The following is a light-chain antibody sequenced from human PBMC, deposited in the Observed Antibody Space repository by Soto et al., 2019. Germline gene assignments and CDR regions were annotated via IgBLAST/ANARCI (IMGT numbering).Light chain of an antibody. CDR1: QSINTW. CDR3: QPYQTYSRT. Sequence: DIQMTQSPSTLSASIGDRIIITCRASQSINTWLAWYQQKPGEAPKLLIYDGSTLARGVPSRFSGSGSETEFTLTISRLQPDDFATFYCQPYQTYSRTFGQGTNVEV. J-gene: IGKJ1*01. V-gene: IGKV1-5*03. CDR2: DGS.